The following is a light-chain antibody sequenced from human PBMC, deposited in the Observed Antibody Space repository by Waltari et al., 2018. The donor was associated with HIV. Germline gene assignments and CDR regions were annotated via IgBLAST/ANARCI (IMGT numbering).Light chain of an antibody. CDR3: HVWDSFSDHRV. Sequence: YVLTQPPSVSVAPGQTARISCEGDNIGSKSVHWYQQKPGQAPVLVVYYDTDRPSGSPGRFSGSNAGNTATLIISGVEAGDEADYYCHVWDSFSDHRVFGGGTELTVL. CDR1: NIGSKS. V-gene: IGLV3-21*02. J-gene: IGLJ2*01. CDR2: YDT.